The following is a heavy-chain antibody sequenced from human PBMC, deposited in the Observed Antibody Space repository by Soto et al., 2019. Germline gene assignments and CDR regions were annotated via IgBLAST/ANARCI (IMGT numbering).Heavy chain of an antibody. V-gene: IGHV4-59*01. CDR2: IYYLGST. CDR1: GGSMSEYF. CDR3: ARDGYDGSGSPYPAY. D-gene: IGHD3-10*01. J-gene: IGHJ4*02. Sequence: SETLSLTCSVSGGSMSEYFWSWIRQSPGKGLEWIGYIYYLGSTDYNPSLKGRVTISVDTSKRQFSLRLTSVTAADTAVYYCARDGYDGSGSPYPAYWGPGTQVTVSS.